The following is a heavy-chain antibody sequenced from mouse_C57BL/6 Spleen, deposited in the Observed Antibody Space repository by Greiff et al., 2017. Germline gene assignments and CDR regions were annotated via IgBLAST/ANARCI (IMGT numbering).Heavy chain of an antibody. CDR1: GYTFTSYW. V-gene: IGHV1-64*01. Sequence: VQLQQPGAELVKPGASVKLSCKASGYTFTSYWMHWVKQRPGQGLEWIGMIHPNSGSTNSNEKFKSKATLTVDKSSSAAYMQLSSLTSEDCAVYYCAPDYDYSWFAYWGQGTLVTVSA. CDR3: APDYDYSWFAY. CDR2: IHPNSGST. D-gene: IGHD2-4*01. J-gene: IGHJ3*01.